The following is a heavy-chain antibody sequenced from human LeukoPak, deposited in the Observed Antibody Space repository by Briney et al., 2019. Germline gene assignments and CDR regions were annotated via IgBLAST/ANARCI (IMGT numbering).Heavy chain of an antibody. D-gene: IGHD3-22*01. CDR3: ASPDPTYYYEGWYYGMDV. CDR1: GYTFTGYY. J-gene: IGHJ6*02. V-gene: IGHV1-2*02. Sequence: GASVKVSCKASGYTFTGYYMHWVRQAPGQGLEWMGWINPKTGGTNYAQEFQGRVTMTRDTSISTAYMELSRLRSDDTAVYYCASPDPTYYYEGWYYGMDVWGQGTTVIVSS. CDR2: INPKTGGT.